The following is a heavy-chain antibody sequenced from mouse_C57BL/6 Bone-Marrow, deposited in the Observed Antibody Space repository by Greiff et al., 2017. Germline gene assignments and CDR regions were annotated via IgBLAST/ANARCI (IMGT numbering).Heavy chain of an antibody. J-gene: IGHJ2*01. Sequence: QVQLQQSGAELVRPGASVTLSCKASGYTFTDYEMHWVKQTPVHGLEWIGAIDPETGGTAYNQKFKGKAILTADKSSSTAYMELRSLTSEDSAVYYCTSFNYYGSSSYYWGQGTTLTVSS. V-gene: IGHV1-15*01. D-gene: IGHD1-1*01. CDR2: IDPETGGT. CDR3: TSFNYYGSSSYY. CDR1: GYTFTDYE.